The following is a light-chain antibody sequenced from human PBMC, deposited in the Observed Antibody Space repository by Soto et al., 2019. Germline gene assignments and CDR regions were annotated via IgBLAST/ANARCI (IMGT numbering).Light chain of an antibody. V-gene: IGLV6-57*01. CDR1: SGSIAINY. J-gene: IGLJ2*01. CDR2: EDN. Sequence: NFMLTQPHSVSESPGKTVTSSCTRSSGSIAINYVQWYQQRPGSSPTTVIYEDNQRPSGVPDRFSGSIDSSSNSASLTISGLKTEDEADYYCQSYDSSNVVFGGGTKLTVL. CDR3: QSYDSSNVV.